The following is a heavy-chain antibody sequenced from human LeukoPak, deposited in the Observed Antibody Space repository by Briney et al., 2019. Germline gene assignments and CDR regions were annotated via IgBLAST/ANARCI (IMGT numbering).Heavy chain of an antibody. CDR2: IKQDGREE. Sequence: GGSPTLSCAASGCTFSSYWLSWVRQAPGQGLEWVANIKQDGREEYHLDSVKGRFTISRDNAKNSLYLQMNSLRVEDTAVYYCARDKVVGPTRIDYWGQGTLVTVSS. V-gene: IGHV3-7*01. CDR3: ARDKVVGPTRIDY. CDR1: GCTFSSYW. D-gene: IGHD1-26*01. J-gene: IGHJ4*02.